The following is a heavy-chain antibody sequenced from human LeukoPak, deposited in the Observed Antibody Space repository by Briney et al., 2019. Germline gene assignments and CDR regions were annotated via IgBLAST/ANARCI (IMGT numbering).Heavy chain of an antibody. CDR3: ARSYYDTRGRFDP. CDR1: GYSISNGYY. V-gene: IGHV4-38-2*02. J-gene: IGHJ5*02. CDR2: IHHSGTT. Sequence: PSETLSLTCTVSGYSISNGYYWGWVRRPPGRGLEWIGTIHHSGTTYYSPSLRSRVTTSVDTSKNQFSLSLSSVTAADTAVYYCARSYYDTRGRFDPWGQGTLVTVSS. D-gene: IGHD3-22*01.